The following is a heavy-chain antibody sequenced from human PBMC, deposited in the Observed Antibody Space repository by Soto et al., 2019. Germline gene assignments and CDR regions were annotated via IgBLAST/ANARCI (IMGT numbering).Heavy chain of an antibody. CDR3: ARDAVSWFGELSPGDWFDP. D-gene: IGHD3-10*01. CDR2: ISAYNGNT. CDR1: GYTFTSYG. V-gene: IGHV1-18*01. J-gene: IGHJ5*02. Sequence: GASVKVSCKASGYTFTSYGISWVRQAPGQGLEWMGWISAYNGNTNYAQKLQGRVTMTTDTSTSTAYMELRSLRSDDTAVYYCARDAVSWFGELSPGDWFDPWGQGTLVTVSS.